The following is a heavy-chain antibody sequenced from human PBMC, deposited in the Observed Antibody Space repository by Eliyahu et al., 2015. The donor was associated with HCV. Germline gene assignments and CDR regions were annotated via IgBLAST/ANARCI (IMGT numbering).Heavy chain of an antibody. CDR3: ASVYYDFWSGYYISAPYYFDY. CDR2: INHSGST. CDR1: GGSFSGYY. Sequence: QVQLQQWGAGLLKPSETLSLTCAVYGGSFSGYYWSWIRQPPGKGLEWIGEINHSGSTNYNPSLKSRVTILVDTSKNQFSLKLSSVTAADTAVYYCASVYYDFWSGYYISAPYYFDYWGQGTLVTVSS. V-gene: IGHV4-34*01. D-gene: IGHD3-3*01. J-gene: IGHJ4*02.